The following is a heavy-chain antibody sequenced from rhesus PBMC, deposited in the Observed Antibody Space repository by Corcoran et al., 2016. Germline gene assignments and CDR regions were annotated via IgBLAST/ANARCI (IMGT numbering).Heavy chain of an antibody. CDR1: GFTFSSYG. D-gene: IGHD3-34*01. CDR2: INSGGGSP. Sequence: EVQLVETGGGLVQPGGSLKLSCAASGFTFSSYGMSWVRQAPGKGLEWVSAINSGGGSPYYADSVKGRFTISRDNSKTTLSLQMNSLRAEDTAVYYCAGWGDYEPLFDYWGQGVLVTVSS. CDR3: AGWGDYEPLFDY. J-gene: IGHJ4*01. V-gene: IGHV3S5*01.